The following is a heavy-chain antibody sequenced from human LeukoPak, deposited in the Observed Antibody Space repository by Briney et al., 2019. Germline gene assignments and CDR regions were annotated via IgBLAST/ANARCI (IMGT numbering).Heavy chain of an antibody. CDR1: GYTLTELS. CDR3: ARDLGLRATPRGEGAYFDY. Sequence: GASVKVSCKVSGYTLTELSMHWVRQAPGKGLEWMGGFDPEDGETIYAQKFQGRVTMTEDTSTDTAYMELSSLRSEDTAVYYCARDLGLRATPRGEGAYFDYWGQGTLVTVSS. V-gene: IGHV1-24*01. CDR2: FDPEDGET. J-gene: IGHJ4*02. D-gene: IGHD5/OR15-5a*01.